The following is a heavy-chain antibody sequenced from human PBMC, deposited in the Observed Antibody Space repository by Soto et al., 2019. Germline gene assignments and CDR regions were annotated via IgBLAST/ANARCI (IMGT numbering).Heavy chain of an antibody. D-gene: IGHD6-6*01. CDR1: GFTFSSYA. CDR3: AKDGGFSSSPCYFHY. J-gene: IGHJ4*02. CDR2: ISGTGGTT. V-gene: IGHV3-23*01. Sequence: LRISCTASGFTFSSYAMSWVRQAPGEGLEWVSTISGTGGTTYYADSVKGRFTISRDNSKHTLYLQLDSLRDDDTALYYCAKDGGFSSSPCYFHYWGQGTLVTVS.